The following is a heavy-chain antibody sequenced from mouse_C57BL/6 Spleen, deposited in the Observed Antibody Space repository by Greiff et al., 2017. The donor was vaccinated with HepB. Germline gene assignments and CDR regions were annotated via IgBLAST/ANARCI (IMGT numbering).Heavy chain of an antibody. J-gene: IGHJ3*01. V-gene: IGHV1-26*01. CDR3: ARGLYYGYDGAFAY. CDR2: INPNNGGT. D-gene: IGHD2-2*01. Sequence: EVQLQQSGPELVKPGASVKISCKASGYTFTDYYMNWVKQSHGKSLEWIGDINPNNGGTSYNQKFKGKATLTVDKSSSTAYMELRSLTSEDSAVYYCARGLYYGYDGAFAYWGQGTLVTVSA. CDR1: GYTFTDYY.